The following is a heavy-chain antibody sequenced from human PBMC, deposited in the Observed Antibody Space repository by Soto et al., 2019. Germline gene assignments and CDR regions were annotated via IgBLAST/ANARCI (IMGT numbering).Heavy chain of an antibody. CDR1: GYIFIHCF. CDR3: ARSLGETTSLFDY. V-gene: IGHV1-46*01. Sequence: QVQLVQSGAEMKQPGASVKLSCPASGYIFIHCFMHWVRQAPGQGLEWMGGINPSSGTTTYAQKFQGMVIVTRDTSTSIVYMELSSLGSGDTAMYYCARSLGETTSLFDYWGQGSLVTVSA. J-gene: IGHJ4*02. D-gene: IGHD1-26*01. CDR2: INPSSGTT.